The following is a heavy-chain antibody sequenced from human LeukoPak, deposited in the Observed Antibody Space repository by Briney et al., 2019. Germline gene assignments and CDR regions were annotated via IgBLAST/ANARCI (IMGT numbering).Heavy chain of an antibody. CDR1: GFTFSTYS. CDR2: ISTNGDST. CDR3: VGYSYGFSTNDY. Sequence: PGGSQRLSCSASGFTFSTYSMHWVRQAPGRGLEYVSAISTNGDSTYFADSVKERFTISRDNYKNTLYLHMSSLRPEDTAVYYCVGYSYGFSTNDYWGQGTLVTVSS. D-gene: IGHD5-18*01. J-gene: IGHJ4*02. V-gene: IGHV3-64D*06.